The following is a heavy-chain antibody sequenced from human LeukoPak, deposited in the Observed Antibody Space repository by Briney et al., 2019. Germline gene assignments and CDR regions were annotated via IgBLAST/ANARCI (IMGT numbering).Heavy chain of an antibody. J-gene: IGHJ4*02. D-gene: IGHD3-22*01. V-gene: IGHV3-53*01. CDR2: ISDNA. CDR1: GFTVSSIY. Sequence: GGSLRLSCAVSGFTVSSIYMSWVRQTPGKGLEWVSTISDNAYYADSVKGRFTISRDNSKNTLHLQMNSLRAGDTALYYCVKAIRPFSSGNYYSCLDYWGQGSLVTVSS. CDR3: VKAIRPFSSGNYYSCLDY.